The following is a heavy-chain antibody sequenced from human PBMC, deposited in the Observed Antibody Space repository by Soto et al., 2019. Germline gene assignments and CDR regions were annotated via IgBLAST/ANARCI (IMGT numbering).Heavy chain of an antibody. V-gene: IGHV2-70*01. D-gene: IGHD6-13*01. J-gene: IGHJ4*02. Sequence: TGPTLVNATQTLTLTCTFPGFSLSTNRMCVSWIRQPPGKALEWLALIDWDDDKYYSTSLKTRLTISKDTSKNQVVLTMTNMDPVDTATYYCARISSAYSFLGGSWYLVDYWRQGTLVTVSS. CDR2: IDWDDDK. CDR3: ARISSAYSFLGGSWYLVDY. CDR1: GFSLSTNRMC.